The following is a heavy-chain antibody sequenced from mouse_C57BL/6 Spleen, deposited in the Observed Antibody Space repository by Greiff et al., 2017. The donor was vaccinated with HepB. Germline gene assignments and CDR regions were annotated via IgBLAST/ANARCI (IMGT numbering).Heavy chain of an antibody. J-gene: IGHJ3*01. Sequence: EVQLVESGGGLVKPGGSLKLSCAASGFTFSDYGMHWVRQAPEKGLEWVAYISSGSSTIYYADTVKGRFTISRDNAKNTLFLQMTSLRSEDTAMYYCARNYDGYPWFAYWGQGTLVTVSA. CDR1: GFTFSDYG. V-gene: IGHV5-17*01. CDR2: ISSGSSTI. CDR3: ARNYDGYPWFAY. D-gene: IGHD2-3*01.